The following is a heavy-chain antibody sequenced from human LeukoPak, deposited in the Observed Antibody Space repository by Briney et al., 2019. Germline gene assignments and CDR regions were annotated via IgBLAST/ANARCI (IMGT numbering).Heavy chain of an antibody. D-gene: IGHD3-10*01. Sequence: PGGSLRLSCAASGFTFSTYDMTWVRQAPGKGLEWVSGISGRGSSTYYAESVKGRFTISRENSKETLFLQMNSLRAEDTAVYYCAKEVTYGSGPPGFSGMDVWGQGTTVTVSS. J-gene: IGHJ6*02. CDR3: AKEVTYGSGPPGFSGMDV. V-gene: IGHV3-23*01. CDR2: ISGRGSST. CDR1: GFTFSTYD.